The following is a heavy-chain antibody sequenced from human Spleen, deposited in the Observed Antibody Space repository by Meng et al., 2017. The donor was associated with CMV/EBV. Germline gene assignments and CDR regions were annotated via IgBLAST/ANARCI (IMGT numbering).Heavy chain of an antibody. CDR3: ARDRWRIYGMDV. J-gene: IGHJ6*02. CDR2: ISSSSSYI. D-gene: IGHD6-13*01. CDR1: GFSLSAYS. V-gene: IGHV3-21*01. Sequence: GESLKISCVASGFSLSAYSMNWVRQAPGKGLEWVSSISSSSSYIHYGDSVKGRFTSSRDNAKNSLYLQMNSLRVEDTAVYYCARDRWRIYGMDVWGQGTTVTVSS.